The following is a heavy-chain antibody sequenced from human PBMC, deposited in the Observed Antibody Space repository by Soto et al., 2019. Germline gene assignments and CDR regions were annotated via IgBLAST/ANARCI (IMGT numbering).Heavy chain of an antibody. CDR2: IYPRDSDT. D-gene: IGHD2-8*02. V-gene: IGHV5-51*01. J-gene: IGHJ4*02. Sequence: GESLKISCKGSGYSFTRYWIGWVRQMPGKGLEWMGIIYPRDSDTRYSPSFQGQVTISADKSISTAYLQWSSLKVSDTAMYYCARVRESTAAFDYWGQGTLVTVSS. CDR1: GYSFTRYW. CDR3: ARVRESTAAFDY.